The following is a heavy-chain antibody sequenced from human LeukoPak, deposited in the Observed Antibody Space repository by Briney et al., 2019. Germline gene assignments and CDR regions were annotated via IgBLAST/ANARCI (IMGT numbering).Heavy chain of an antibody. CDR3: ARGFGVAYYYYSMGV. D-gene: IGHD3-3*01. CDR2: ISSSSSTI. CDR1: GFTFSSYS. Sequence: PGGSLRLSCAASGFTFSSYSMNWVRQAPGKGLEWVSYISSSSSTIYYADSVKGRFTVSRDNAKNSLYLQMNSLRAEDTAVYYCARGFGVAYYYYSMGVWGKGTTVTISS. V-gene: IGHV3-48*04. J-gene: IGHJ6*03.